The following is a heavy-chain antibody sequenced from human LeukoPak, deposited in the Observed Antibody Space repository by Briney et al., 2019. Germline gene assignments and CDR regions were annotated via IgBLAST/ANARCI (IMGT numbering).Heavy chain of an antibody. V-gene: IGHV1-69*13. CDR1: GGTFSSYA. CDR2: IIPIFGTA. D-gene: IGHD6-6*01. Sequence: SVRVSCKASGGTFSSYAISWVRQAPGQGLEWMGGIIPIFGTANYAQKFQGRVTITADESTSTAYMELSSLRSEDTAVYYCAESDSPIAARNGGSYNWFDPWGQGTLVTVSS. J-gene: IGHJ5*02. CDR3: AESDSPIAARNGGSYNWFDP.